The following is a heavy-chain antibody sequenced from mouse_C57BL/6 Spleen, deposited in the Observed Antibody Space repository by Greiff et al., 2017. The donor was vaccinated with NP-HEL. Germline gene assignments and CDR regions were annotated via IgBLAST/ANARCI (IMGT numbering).Heavy chain of an antibody. CDR2: ISDGGSYT. CDR3: ARDQDYGSSYCFDY. D-gene: IGHD1-1*01. CDR1: GFTFSSYA. V-gene: IGHV5-4*01. Sequence: VKLMESGGGLVKPGGSLKLSCAASGFTFSSYAMSWVRQTPEKRLEWVATISDGGSYTYYPDNVKGRFTISRDNAKNNLYLQMSHLKSEDTAMYYCARDQDYGSSYCFDYWGQGTTLTVSS. J-gene: IGHJ2*01.